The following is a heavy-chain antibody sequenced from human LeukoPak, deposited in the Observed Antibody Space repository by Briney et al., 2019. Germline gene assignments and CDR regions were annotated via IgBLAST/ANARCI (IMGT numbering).Heavy chain of an antibody. Sequence: TGGSLRLSCAASGFAVSSNYMSWVRQAPGKGLVWVSVIYSGGSTYYADSVKGRFTISRDNSKNTLYLQLNSLRAEDTAVYYCARSYSSSWYPDAFDIWGQGTMVTVSS. V-gene: IGHV3-53*01. D-gene: IGHD6-13*01. CDR1: GFAVSSNY. J-gene: IGHJ3*02. CDR2: IYSGGST. CDR3: ARSYSSSWYPDAFDI.